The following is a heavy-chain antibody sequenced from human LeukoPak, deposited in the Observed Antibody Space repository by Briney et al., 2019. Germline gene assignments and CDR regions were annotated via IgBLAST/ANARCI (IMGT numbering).Heavy chain of an antibody. V-gene: IGHV3-43*02. CDR2: ISGDGGST. Sequence: GGSLRLSCAASGFTFDDYAMHWVRQAPGKGLEWVSLISGDGGSTYYADSVKGRFTISRDNSKNSLYLQMNSLRTEDAALYYCAKDTPAIAAAGGIDYWGQGTLVTVSS. D-gene: IGHD6-13*01. CDR1: GFTFDDYA. CDR3: AKDTPAIAAAGGIDY. J-gene: IGHJ4*02.